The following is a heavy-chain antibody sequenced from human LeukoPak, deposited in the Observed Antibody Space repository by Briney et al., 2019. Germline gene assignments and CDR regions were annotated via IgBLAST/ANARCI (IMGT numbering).Heavy chain of an antibody. J-gene: IGHJ4*02. CDR3: ARRGSSGTFDY. V-gene: IGHV4-39*01. CDR1: GFTFSSYSMN. Sequence: GSLRLSCAASGFTFSSYSMNWVRQAPGKGLEWIGSIYYSGSTNYNPSLKSRVTISVDTSKNQFSLKLSSVTAADTAVYYCARRGSSGTFDYWGQGTLVTVSS. CDR2: IYYSGST. D-gene: IGHD6-25*01.